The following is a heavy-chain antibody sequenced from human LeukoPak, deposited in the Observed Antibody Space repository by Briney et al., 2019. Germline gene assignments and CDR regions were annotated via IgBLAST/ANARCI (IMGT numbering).Heavy chain of an antibody. CDR2: INSDGSST. J-gene: IGHJ4*02. V-gene: IGHV3-74*01. CDR1: GFTFDSYG. CDR3: ARDLGDNWGFNFDY. D-gene: IGHD7-27*01. Sequence: GGSLRLSCAASGFTFDSYGMNWVRQAPGKGLVWVSRINSDGSSTSYADSVKGRFTISRDNAKNTLYLQMNSLRAEDTAVYYCARDLGDNWGFNFDYWGQGTLVTVSS.